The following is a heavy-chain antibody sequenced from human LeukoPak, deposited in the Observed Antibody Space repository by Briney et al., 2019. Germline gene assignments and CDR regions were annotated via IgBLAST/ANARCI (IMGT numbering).Heavy chain of an antibody. CDR3: AKSPGTRYFDWYTPCWFDY. Sequence: PGGSLRLSCAASGFTSSSYGMSWVRQAPGKGLEWVSAISGSGGSTYYADSVKGRFTISRDNSKNTLYLQMNSLRAEDTAVYYCAKSPGTRYFDWYTPCWFDYWGQGTLVTVSS. CDR1: GFTSSSYG. CDR2: ISGSGGST. J-gene: IGHJ4*02. D-gene: IGHD3-9*01. V-gene: IGHV3-23*01.